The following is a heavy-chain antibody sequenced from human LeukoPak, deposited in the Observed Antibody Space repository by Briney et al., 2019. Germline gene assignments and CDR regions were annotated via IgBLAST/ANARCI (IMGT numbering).Heavy chain of an antibody. CDR2: IYYSGST. J-gene: IGHJ3*02. Sequence: SETLSLTCTVSGGSISSSTYYWGWIRQPPGKGLEWIGSIYYSGSTYYNPSLKSRVTISVDTSKNQFSLKLSSVTAADTAVYYCARVGGGEDAFDIWGQGTMVTVSS. D-gene: IGHD3-10*01. CDR3: ARVGGGEDAFDI. V-gene: IGHV4-39*07. CDR1: GGSISSSTYY.